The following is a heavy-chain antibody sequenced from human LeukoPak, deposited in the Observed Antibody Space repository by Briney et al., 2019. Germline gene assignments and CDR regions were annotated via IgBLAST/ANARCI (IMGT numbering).Heavy chain of an antibody. CDR2: ISGYNGNT. CDR1: GYTFTSYG. CDR3: ARDSEPDLWSGYYMRGMDV. D-gene: IGHD3-3*01. J-gene: IGHJ6*02. V-gene: IGHV1-18*01. Sequence: ASVKVSCKASGYTFTSYGISWVRQATGQGLEWMGWISGYNGNTNYAQKVQGRVTMTTDTSTSTAYMELRSLRSDDTAVYYCARDSEPDLWSGYYMRGMDVWGQGTTVTVSS.